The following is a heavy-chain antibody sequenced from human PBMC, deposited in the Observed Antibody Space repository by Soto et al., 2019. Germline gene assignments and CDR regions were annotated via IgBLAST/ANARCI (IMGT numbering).Heavy chain of an antibody. D-gene: IGHD4-17*01. CDR1: GTSFSDFA. CDR2: IFYTGSS. J-gene: IGHJ4*02. V-gene: IGHV4-34*12. CDR3: ARRENGDYINFFDS. Sequence: SETLSLTCAVSGTSFSDFAWNWVRQSPGKGLEWIGEIFYTGSSSYRPSLKSRVTMSVDTSKNHFSLSLSEVTAADTGVYYCARRENGDYINFFDSWGQGTLVTVSS.